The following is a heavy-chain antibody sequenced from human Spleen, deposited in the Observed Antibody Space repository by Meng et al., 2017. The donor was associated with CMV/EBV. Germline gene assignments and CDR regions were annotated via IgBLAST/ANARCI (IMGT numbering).Heavy chain of an antibody. CDR1: GGSFSGYY. CDR3: ARGLPSWYRHFDY. J-gene: IGHJ4*02. CDR2: INHSGST. V-gene: IGHV4-34*01. D-gene: IGHD6-13*01. Sequence: QVQLQQWGAGLLKPSETLSLTCAVYGGSFSGYYWSWIRQPPGKGLEWIGEINHSGSTNYNPSLKSRVTISVDTSKNQFSLKLSSVTAADTAVYYCARGLPSWYRHFDYWGQGTLVTVFS.